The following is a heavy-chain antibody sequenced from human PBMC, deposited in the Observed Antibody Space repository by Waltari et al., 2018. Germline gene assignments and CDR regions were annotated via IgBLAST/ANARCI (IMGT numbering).Heavy chain of an antibody. CDR1: GFTFDDYA. J-gene: IGHJ5*02. CDR2: ISWDGGST. Sequence: EVQLVESGGVVVQPGGSLRLSCAASGFTFDDYAMHWVRQAPGKGLEWVSLISWDGGSTYYADSVKGRFTISRDNSKNSLYLQMNSLRAEDTAWYYCAKDSGLGNWFDPWGQGTLVTVSS. V-gene: IGHV3-43D*03. D-gene: IGHD3-16*01. CDR3: AKDSGLGNWFDP.